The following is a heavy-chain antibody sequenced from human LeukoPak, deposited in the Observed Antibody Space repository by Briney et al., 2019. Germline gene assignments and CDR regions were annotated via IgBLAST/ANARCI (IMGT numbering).Heavy chain of an antibody. V-gene: IGHV3-23*01. CDR1: GFTFSSYA. CDR3: AKDRIAAARGAFDI. D-gene: IGHD6-13*01. CDR2: IIGSGGTT. Sequence: GGSLRLSCAASGFTFSSYAMSWVGQAPGKGLEWVSGIIGSGGTTYYADSVKGRFTISRDNSQNTLYLQMNSLRAEDTAVYYCAKDRIAAARGAFDIWGQGTMVTVSS. J-gene: IGHJ3*02.